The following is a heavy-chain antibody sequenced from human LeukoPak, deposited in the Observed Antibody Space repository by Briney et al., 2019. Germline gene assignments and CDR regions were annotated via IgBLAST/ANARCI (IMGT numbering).Heavy chain of an antibody. Sequence: GGSLRLSCVASGFTFSDYYMSWIRQAPGKGLEWVSYISSSGSTIYYADSVKGRFTISRDNAKNSLYLQMNSLRAEDTAVYYCASGDSVTSPGGYYYGMDVWGQGTTVTVSS. CDR3: ASGDSVTSPGGYYYGMDV. CDR2: ISSSGSTI. J-gene: IGHJ6*02. V-gene: IGHV3-11*01. D-gene: IGHD2-2*01. CDR1: GFTFSDYY.